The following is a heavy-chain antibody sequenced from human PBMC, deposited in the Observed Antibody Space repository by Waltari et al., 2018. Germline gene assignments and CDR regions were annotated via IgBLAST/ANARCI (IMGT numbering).Heavy chain of an antibody. J-gene: IGHJ4*02. CDR1: GYPFTGYY. CDR3: ARDWDQWEPTQGGNFDY. V-gene: IGHV1-2*02. Sequence: QVQLVQSGAEVQKPGASVKVSCEASGYPFTGYYMPWVRQAPGQGLEWMGGINPNSGGTNYAQKFQGRVTMTRDTSISTAYMELSRLRADDTAVYYCARDWDQWEPTQGGNFDYWGQGTLVTVSS. D-gene: IGHD1-26*01. CDR2: INPNSGGT.